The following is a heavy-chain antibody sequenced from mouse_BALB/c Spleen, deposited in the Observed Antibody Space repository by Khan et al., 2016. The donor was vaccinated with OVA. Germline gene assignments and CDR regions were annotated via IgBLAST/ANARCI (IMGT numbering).Heavy chain of an antibody. CDR1: GFTFSSYA. J-gene: IGHJ3*01. D-gene: IGHD1-3*01. Sequence: EVELVESGGGLVKPGGSLKLSCAASGFTFSSYAVSLVRQTPEKRLEWVATINSDGAYTYYPDSVKGRFTISRDNAMNTLYLQMISLRSEDTAMYYCARHNFGPFAYWGQGTLVTVSA. V-gene: IGHV5-9-3*01. CDR2: INSDGAYT. CDR3: ARHNFGPFAY.